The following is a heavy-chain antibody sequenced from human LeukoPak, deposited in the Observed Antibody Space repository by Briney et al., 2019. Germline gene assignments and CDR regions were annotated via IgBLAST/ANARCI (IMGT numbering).Heavy chain of an antibody. J-gene: IGHJ4*02. CDR1: GASISSYY. V-gene: IGHV4-59*01. D-gene: IGHD1-1*01. CDR2: IYYSGST. CDR3: ARVAQLERHADY. Sequence: SETLSLTCTVSGASISSYYWSWIRQPPGKGLEWIGYIYYSGSTNYNPSLKSRVTISVDTSKNQFSLKLSSVTAADTAVYYCARVAQLERHADYWGQGTLVTVSS.